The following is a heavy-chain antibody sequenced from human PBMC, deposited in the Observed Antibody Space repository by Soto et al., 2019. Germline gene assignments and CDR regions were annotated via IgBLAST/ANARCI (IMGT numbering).Heavy chain of an antibody. V-gene: IGHV3-21*01. J-gene: IGHJ4*02. D-gene: IGHD2-15*01. CDR1: GFTFSSYS. Sequence: PGGSLRLSCAASGFTFSSYSMNWVRQAPGKGLEWVSSISSSSSYIYYADSVKGRFTISRDNAKNSLYLQMNSLRAEDTAVYYCARDLSRSAATHTFDYWGQGTLVTVSS. CDR2: ISSSSSYI. CDR3: ARDLSRSAATHTFDY.